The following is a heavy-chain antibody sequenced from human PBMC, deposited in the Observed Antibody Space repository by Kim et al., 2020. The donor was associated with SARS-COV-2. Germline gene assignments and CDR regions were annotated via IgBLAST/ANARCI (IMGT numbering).Heavy chain of an antibody. V-gene: IGHV4-39*01. Sequence: SETLSLTCTVSGGSFSSSSYYWGWIRQPPGQGLEWIGSIYYSGSTYYNPSLKSRVTISADTSKNQFSLKLSSGTAAETVLYYCARVVRLRHFGWAYYY. D-gene: IGHD3-9*01. CDR3: ARVVRLRHFGWAYYY. CDR1: GGSFSSSSYY. CDR2: IYYSGST. J-gene: IGHJ6*01.